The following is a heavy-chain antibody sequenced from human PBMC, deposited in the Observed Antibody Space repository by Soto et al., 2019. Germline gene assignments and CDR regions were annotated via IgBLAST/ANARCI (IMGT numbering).Heavy chain of an antibody. CDR3: ARDEYSSWSLYFDY. CDR1: GYTFTSYG. V-gene: IGHV1-18*01. J-gene: IGHJ4*02. CDR2: ISAYNGNT. D-gene: IGHD6-6*01. Sequence: GASVKVSGKASGYTFTSYGISWVRQAPGQGLEWMGWISAYNGNTNYAQKLQGRVTMTTDTSTSTAYMELRSLRSDDTAVYYCARDEYSSWSLYFDYWGQGPLVTVSS.